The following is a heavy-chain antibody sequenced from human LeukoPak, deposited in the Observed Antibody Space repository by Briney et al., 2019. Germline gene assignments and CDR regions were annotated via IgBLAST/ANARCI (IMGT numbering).Heavy chain of an antibody. CDR2: IWYDGSNK. J-gene: IGHJ4*02. CDR1: GFTFSSYG. V-gene: IGHV3-33*08. CDR3: ARGGLAAAGIDY. Sequence: PGGSLRLSCAASGFTFSSYGMNWVRQAPGKGLEWVAIIWYDGSNKYYADSLKGRFTISRDNSKNTLYLQMNSLRAEDTAVYYCARGGLAAAGIDYWGQGTLVTVSS. D-gene: IGHD6-13*01.